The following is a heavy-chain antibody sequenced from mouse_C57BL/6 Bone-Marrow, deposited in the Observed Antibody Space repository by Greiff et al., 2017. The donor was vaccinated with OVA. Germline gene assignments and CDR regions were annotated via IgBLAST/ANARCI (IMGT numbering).Heavy chain of an antibody. V-gene: IGHV1-55*01. Sequence: QVQLQQPGAELVKPGASVKMSCKASGYTFTSYWITWVKQRPGQGLEWIGDIYPGSGSTNYNEKFKSKATLTVDTSSSTAYMQLSSLTSEDSAVYYCARDPGTDYYAMDYWGQGTSVTVSS. J-gene: IGHJ4*01. CDR1: GYTFTSYW. D-gene: IGHD4-1*01. CDR2: IYPGSGST. CDR3: ARDPGTDYYAMDY.